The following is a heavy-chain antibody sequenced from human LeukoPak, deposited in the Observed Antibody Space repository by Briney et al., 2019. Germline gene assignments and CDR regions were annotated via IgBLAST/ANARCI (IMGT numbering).Heavy chain of an antibody. CDR2: IVGSSSNI. CDR3: ATDSPETAAFDY. D-gene: IGHD1-1*01. CDR1: GFSFSTYS. V-gene: IGHV3-48*04. J-gene: IGHJ4*02. Sequence: PGGSLRLSCTASGFSFSTYSMNWVRQAPGKGLEWVSYIVGSSSNIYYADSVKGRFTISRDNAKDSLYLQMDSLRAEDTAVYYCATDSPETAAFDYWGQGTLVTVSS.